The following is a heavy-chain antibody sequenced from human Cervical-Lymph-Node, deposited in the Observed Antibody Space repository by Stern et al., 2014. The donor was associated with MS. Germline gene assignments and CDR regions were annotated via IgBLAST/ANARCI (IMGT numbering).Heavy chain of an antibody. CDR3: ATYYYDSTGYNDF. Sequence: QVQLVQSGAEVKKPGASVKVSCKASGYTFSDHYMHWVRQAPGQGLEWMGWINPKSGGTNYAQKFQGWVTMTRDTSINTAYMELSRLRSDDTAVYYCATYYYDSTGYNDFWGQGTLVTVSS. J-gene: IGHJ4*02. D-gene: IGHD3-22*01. CDR2: INPKSGGT. V-gene: IGHV1-2*04. CDR1: GYTFSDHY.